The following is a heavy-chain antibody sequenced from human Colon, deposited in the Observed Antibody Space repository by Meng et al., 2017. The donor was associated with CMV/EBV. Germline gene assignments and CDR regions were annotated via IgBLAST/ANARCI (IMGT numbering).Heavy chain of an antibody. V-gene: IGHV3-30*02. CDR3: VKVDTAEGHWYYGLDV. CDR1: GFTFSAYG. D-gene: IGHD5-18*01. CDR2: IRYDGSNK. Sequence: GGSLRLSCAASGFTFSAYGVHWVRQAPGKGLEWVAFIRYDGSNKYYGDSVKGRVTISRDNSKNTLHLQMDSLRTDDTAVYYCVKVDTAEGHWYYGLDVWGRGTTVTVSS. J-gene: IGHJ6*02.